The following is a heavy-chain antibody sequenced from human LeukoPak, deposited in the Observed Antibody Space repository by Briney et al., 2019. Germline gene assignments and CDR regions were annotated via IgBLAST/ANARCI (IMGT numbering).Heavy chain of an antibody. CDR3: ARREHYSGYDRYFDY. CDR2: IYYSGST. D-gene: IGHD5-12*01. J-gene: IGHJ4*02. V-gene: IGHV4-39*01. Sequence: SETLSLTCTVSGGSISSSSYYWGWIRQPPGKGLEWIGSIYYSGSTYYNPSLKSRVTISVDTSKNQFSLKLSSVTAADTAVYYCARREHYSGYDRYFDYWGQGTLVTVSS. CDR1: GGSISSSSYY.